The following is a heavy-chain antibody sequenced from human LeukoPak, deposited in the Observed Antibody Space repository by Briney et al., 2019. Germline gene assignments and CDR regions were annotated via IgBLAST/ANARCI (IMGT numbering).Heavy chain of an antibody. CDR3: ARAEGYSYAFYFVY. J-gene: IGHJ4*02. CDR1: GFTFSSYW. D-gene: IGHD5-18*01. V-gene: IGHV3-7*04. CDR2: IKYGGSEQ. Sequence: HPGGSLRLSCAASGFTFSSYWMTWVRQAPGKGLEWVANIKYGGSEQYYADYVKGRFTISRDNAKNSLYLHMNSLRAEDTAVYRCARAEGYSYAFYFVYWGQGTLVTVSS.